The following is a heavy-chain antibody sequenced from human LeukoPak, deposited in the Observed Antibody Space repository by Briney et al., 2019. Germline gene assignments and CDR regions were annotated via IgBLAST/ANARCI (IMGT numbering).Heavy chain of an antibody. V-gene: IGHV1-3*01. Sequence: ASVKVSCKASGYTFTSYSIHWLRQAPGQRPEWMGWINVGNGDTKYSQNFQGRVTITRDTSASTAYMYLSSLRSEDTALYYCARDSTLAWGDCWFDPWGQGTLVTVSS. CDR2: INVGNGDT. D-gene: IGHD3/OR15-3a*01. J-gene: IGHJ5*02. CDR3: ARDSTLAWGDCWFDP. CDR1: GYTFTSYS.